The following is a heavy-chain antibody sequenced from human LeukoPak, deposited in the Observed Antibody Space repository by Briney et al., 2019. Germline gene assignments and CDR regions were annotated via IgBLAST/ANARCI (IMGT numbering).Heavy chain of an antibody. V-gene: IGHV3-11*01. CDR1: GFTSSDYY. CDR2: ISSSGSTI. J-gene: IGHJ4*02. D-gene: IGHD1-26*01. Sequence: QAGGSLRLSCAASGFTSSDYYMSWIRQAPGKGLEWVSYISSSGSTIYYADSVKGRFTISRDNAKNSLYLQMNSLRAEDTAVYYCASPGNGATTTSLDYWGQGTLVTVSS. CDR3: ASPGNGATTTSLDY.